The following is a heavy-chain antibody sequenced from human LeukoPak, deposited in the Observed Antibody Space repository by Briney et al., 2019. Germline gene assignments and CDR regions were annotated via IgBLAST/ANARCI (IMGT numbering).Heavy chain of an antibody. CDR2: MNPNSGNT. CDR1: GYTFTSYD. Sequence: GASVKVSCKASGYTFTSYDINWVRQATGQGLEWMGWMNPNSGNTGYAQKFQGRVTMTRDTSISTAYMELSRLRSDDTAVYYCAREHKSSGVPDAFDIWGQGTMVTVSS. D-gene: IGHD1-26*01. J-gene: IGHJ3*02. CDR3: AREHKSSGVPDAFDI. V-gene: IGHV1-8*02.